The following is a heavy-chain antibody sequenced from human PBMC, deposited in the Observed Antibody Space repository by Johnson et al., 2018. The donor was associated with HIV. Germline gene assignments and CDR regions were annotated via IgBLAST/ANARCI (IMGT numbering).Heavy chain of an antibody. CDR2: IGITGDT. V-gene: IGHV3-13*01. CDR1: GFTSSYYD. Sequence: VQLVESGGGLVQPGGSLRLSCAASGFTSSYYDMHWVRQGPGKGLQWVSGIGITGDTYYAGSVKGRFTISRDHAKNSLYLQMNSLTAGDMAVYYCARDRGSSSWLDAFDIWGQGTMVTVSS. D-gene: IGHD6-13*01. CDR3: ARDRGSSSWLDAFDI. J-gene: IGHJ3*02.